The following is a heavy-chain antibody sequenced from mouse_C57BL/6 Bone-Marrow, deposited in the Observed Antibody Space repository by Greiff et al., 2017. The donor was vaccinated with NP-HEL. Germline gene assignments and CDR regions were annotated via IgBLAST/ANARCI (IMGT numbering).Heavy chain of an antibody. J-gene: IGHJ2*01. D-gene: IGHD2-3*01. V-gene: IGHV5-6*01. Sequence: EVKVVESGGDLVKPGGSLKLSCAASGFTFSSYGMSWVRQTPDKRLEWVATISSGGSYTYYPDSVKGRFTISRDNAKNTLYLQMSRLKAEDTAMYYCARHRWLLLFFDYWGQGTTLTVSS. CDR3: ARHRWLLLFFDY. CDR2: ISSGGSYT. CDR1: GFTFSSYG.